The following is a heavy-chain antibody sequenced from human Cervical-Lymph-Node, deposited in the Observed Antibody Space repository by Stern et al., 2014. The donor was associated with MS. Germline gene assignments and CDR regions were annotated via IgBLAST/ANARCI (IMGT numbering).Heavy chain of an antibody. Sequence: EVQLVESGAEVKKPGESLKISCKASGSSFTTYWIGWVRQMPGKGLEWMGIIYPGDSDPRYSPAFQGQVPISADKSISTAYLQWSSLKASDTAMYYCTRHPYDYVWGSYRPPPDYWGQGTLVTVSS. D-gene: IGHD3-16*02. V-gene: IGHV5-51*01. CDR1: GSSFTTYW. CDR2: IYPGDSDP. CDR3: TRHPYDYVWGSYRPPPDY. J-gene: IGHJ4*02.